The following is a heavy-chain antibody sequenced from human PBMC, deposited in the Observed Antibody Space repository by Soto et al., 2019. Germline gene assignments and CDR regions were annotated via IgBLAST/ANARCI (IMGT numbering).Heavy chain of an antibody. CDR3: ARRGYGLYLDD. CDR1: GFTFSYYA. J-gene: IGHJ4*02. Sequence: EVQLVESGGGLVLPGGSLRLSCAASGFTFSYYAMHWVRQAPGKGLEYVSVISGNGDSTYYANSVKGRFTISRDNSTNTRYIQMGSRRDEDMAVYYWARRGYGLYLDDWGQGTLVTVSS. V-gene: IGHV3-64*01. CDR2: ISGNGDST. D-gene: IGHD3-10*01.